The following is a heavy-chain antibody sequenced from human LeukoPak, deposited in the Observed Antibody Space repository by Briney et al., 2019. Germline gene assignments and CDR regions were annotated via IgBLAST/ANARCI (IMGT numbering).Heavy chain of an antibody. V-gene: IGHV7-4-1*02. D-gene: IGHD2-2*02. CDR2: INTNTGNP. CDR1: GYTFTSYA. Sequence: ASVKVSCKASGYTFTSYAMNWVRQAPGHGLEWMGWINTNTGNPTYAQGFTGRFVFSLDTSVSTAYLQISSLKAEDTAVYYCARDWSIVVVPAAIENWFDPWGQGTLVTVSS. CDR3: ARDWSIVVVPAAIENWFDP. J-gene: IGHJ5*02.